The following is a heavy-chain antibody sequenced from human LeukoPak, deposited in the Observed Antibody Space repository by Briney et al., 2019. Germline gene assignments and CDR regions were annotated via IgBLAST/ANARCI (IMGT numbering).Heavy chain of an antibody. CDR3: ARESDSGGFSNY. CDR2: IYHSGST. J-gene: IGHJ4*02. V-gene: IGHV4-34*01. CDR1: GGSFSGYY. Sequence: PSETLSLTCAVYGGSFSGYYWSWIRQPPGKGLEWIGTIYHSGSTSYNPSLKSRVTISVDTSENQSSLRLSSVTAADTAVYYCARESDSGGFSNYWGQGILVTVSS. D-gene: IGHD3-22*01.